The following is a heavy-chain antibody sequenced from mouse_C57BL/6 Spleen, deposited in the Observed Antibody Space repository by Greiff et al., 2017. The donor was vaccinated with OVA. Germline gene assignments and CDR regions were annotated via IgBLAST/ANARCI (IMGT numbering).Heavy chain of an antibody. CDR2: IDPSDSYT. CDR3: ARFDMDY. Sequence: QVQLQQHGAELVRPGTSVKLSCKASGYTFTSYWMHWVKQRPGQGLEWIGVIDPSDSYTNYNQKFKGKATLTVDTSSSTAYMQLSSLTSEDSAVYYCARFDMDYWGQGTSVTVSS. CDR1: GYTFTSYW. J-gene: IGHJ4*01. V-gene: IGHV1-59*01.